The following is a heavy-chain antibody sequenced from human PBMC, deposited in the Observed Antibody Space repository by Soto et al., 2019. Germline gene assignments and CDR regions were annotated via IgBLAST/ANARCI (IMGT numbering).Heavy chain of an antibody. D-gene: IGHD3-3*01. V-gene: IGHV4-59*01. J-gene: IGHJ6*02. CDR3: ARARITIFGVGLYYYGMDV. CDR2: IYYSGST. CDR1: GGSISSYY. Sequence: SETLSLTCTVSGGSISSYYWSWIRQPPGKGLEWIGYIYYSGSTNYNPSLKSRVTISVDTSKNQFSLKLSSVTAADTAVYYCARARITIFGVGLYYYGMDVWGQGTTVTVSS.